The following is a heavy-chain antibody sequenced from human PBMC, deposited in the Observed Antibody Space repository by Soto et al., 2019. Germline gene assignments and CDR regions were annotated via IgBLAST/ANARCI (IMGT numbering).Heavy chain of an antibody. J-gene: IGHJ3*02. CDR1: GYPVTAYY. CDR2: INPATGAA. V-gene: IGHV1-2*02. CDR3: ARGGGVGVAGSAAFDM. D-gene: IGHD3-3*01. Sequence: QLHLVQSGAVVKKPGASVTVSCSASGYPVTAYYMHWVRQAPGRGLEWMGGINPATGAAKYTQTFRGRVNLTRDTSTSAVFMGLGGLTSGDTAVFYCARGGGVGVAGSAAFDMWGQGTLVTVSS.